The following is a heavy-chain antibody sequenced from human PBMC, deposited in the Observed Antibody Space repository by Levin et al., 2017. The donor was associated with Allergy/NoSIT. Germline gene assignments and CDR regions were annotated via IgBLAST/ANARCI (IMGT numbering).Heavy chain of an antibody. J-gene: IGHJ4*02. Sequence: GEPLKISCSASGFTFNIYTMNWVRQAPGKGLEWISFISTNSAYIFYADSVRGRFTISRDNAKGSVSLQMNSLRADDTAIYYCARGPEVWGQGTPVTVSS. CDR2: ISTNSAYI. CDR3: ARGPEV. CDR1: GFTFNIYT. V-gene: IGHV3-21*01.